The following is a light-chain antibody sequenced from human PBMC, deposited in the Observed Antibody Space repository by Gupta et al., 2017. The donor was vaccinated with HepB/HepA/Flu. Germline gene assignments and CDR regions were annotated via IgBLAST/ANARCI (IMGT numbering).Light chain of an antibody. CDR1: SSNIGSNT. Sequence: QSVLTQPPSASGPPGQRVTISCSGSSSNIGSNTVNWYHQFPGTAPKLLIHSNNQGPSGVPDRFSGSKSGTSASLAISGLQSEDEADYYCAAWDDGLNALVFGGGTKLTVL. CDR3: AAWDDGLNALV. V-gene: IGLV1-44*01. J-gene: IGLJ2*01. CDR2: SNN.